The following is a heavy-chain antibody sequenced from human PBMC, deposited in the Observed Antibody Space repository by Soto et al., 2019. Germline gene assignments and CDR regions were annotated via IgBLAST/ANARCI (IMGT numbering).Heavy chain of an antibody. V-gene: IGHV5-51*01. Sequence: GESLKISCKASGYGFSSSWIAWVRLSTGKGLEWMGIIYPGDSETRYNPSFRGQVTLSADTSTNTAFLTWRRLKASDSDIYYCAKHVDNWGAPYFLDSWGQGTQVTVSS. CDR1: GYGFSSSW. D-gene: IGHD3-16*01. CDR2: IYPGDSET. J-gene: IGHJ4*02. CDR3: AKHVDNWGAPYFLDS.